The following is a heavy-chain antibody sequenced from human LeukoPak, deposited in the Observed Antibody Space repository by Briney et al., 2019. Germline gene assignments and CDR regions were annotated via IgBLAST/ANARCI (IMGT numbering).Heavy chain of an antibody. CDR2: INPSSGGT. V-gene: IGHV1-2*02. Sequence: ASVKASCKPSGYTFTGYYIHWVRQAPGQGLEWMGWINPSSGGTNYPQKFQGRVTMTRDTSLSTAYIELSRLRSDDTAMYYCARDNVSSGYSFDPWGQGTLVTVSS. CDR3: ARDNVSSGYSFDP. D-gene: IGHD5-12*01. J-gene: IGHJ5*02. CDR1: GYTFTGYY.